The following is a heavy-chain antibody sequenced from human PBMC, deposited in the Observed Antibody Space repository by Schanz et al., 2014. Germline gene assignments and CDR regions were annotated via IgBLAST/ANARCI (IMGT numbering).Heavy chain of an antibody. J-gene: IGHJ6*02. Sequence: QGQLVESGGGVVQPGKSLRLSCATSGFIFRSFGIHWVRQAPGKGLEWVAVIWSDGTNEYYADSVKGRFTISGDSSKYTVYLQMNSLRAEDTAVYYCAKDGPGGSGSYSADGGMDVWGQGTTVTVSS. CDR3: AKDGPGGSGSYSADGGMDV. CDR1: GFIFRSFG. D-gene: IGHD3-10*01. CDR2: IWSDGTNE. V-gene: IGHV3-33*06.